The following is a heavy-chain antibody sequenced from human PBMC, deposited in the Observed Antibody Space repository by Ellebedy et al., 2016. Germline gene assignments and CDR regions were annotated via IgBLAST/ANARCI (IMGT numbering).Heavy chain of an antibody. V-gene: IGHV1-2*02. Sequence: ASVKVSCXASGYTFTGYYMHWVRQAPGRGLEWMGWINTNTGGTNYAQKFQGRVTMTRDTSISTAYMELSSLRSDDTAVYYCARSGDSGWYYKEIDYWGQGTLVTVSS. D-gene: IGHD6-19*01. CDR1: GYTFTGYY. J-gene: IGHJ4*02. CDR3: ARSGDSGWYYKEIDY. CDR2: INTNTGGT.